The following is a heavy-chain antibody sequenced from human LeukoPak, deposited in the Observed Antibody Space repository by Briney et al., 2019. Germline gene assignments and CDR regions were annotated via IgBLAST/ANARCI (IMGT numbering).Heavy chain of an antibody. CDR2: ISYDGSNK. J-gene: IGHJ4*02. D-gene: IGHD3-3*01. V-gene: IGHV3-30-3*01. CDR3: ARTRYDFWSSPTDY. Sequence: PGGSLRLSCAASGFTFSSYAMHWVRQAPGKGLEWVAVISYDGSNKYYADSVKGRFTISRDNSKNTLYLQMNSLRAEDTAVYYSARTRYDFWSSPTDYWGQGTLVTVSS. CDR1: GFTFSSYA.